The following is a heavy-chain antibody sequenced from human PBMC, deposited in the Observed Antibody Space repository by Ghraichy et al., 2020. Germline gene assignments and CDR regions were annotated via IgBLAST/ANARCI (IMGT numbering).Heavy chain of an antibody. J-gene: IGHJ4*02. D-gene: IGHD2-15*01. Sequence: GGSLRLSCAASGFTFSDYYMSWIRQAPGKGLEWVSYISSSGSTIYYADSVKGRFTISRDNAKNSLYLQMNSLRAEDTAVYYCARDRVPRAVVVVAATLPDYWGQGTLVTVSS. CDR1: GFTFSDYY. CDR2: ISSSGSTI. V-gene: IGHV3-11*01. CDR3: ARDRVPRAVVVVAATLPDY.